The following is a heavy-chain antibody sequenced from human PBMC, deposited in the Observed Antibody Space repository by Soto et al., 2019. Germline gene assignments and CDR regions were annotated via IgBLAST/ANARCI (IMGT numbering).Heavy chain of an antibody. D-gene: IGHD6-13*01. CDR1: GGTFSSYA. V-gene: IGHV1-69*13. CDR2: IIPIFGTA. Sequence: ASVKVSCKASGGTFSSYAISWVRQAPGQGLEWMGGIIPIFGTANYAQKFQGRVTITADESTSTAYMELSSLRSEDTAVYYCARTGGQQLTPFDYWGQGTLVTVSS. J-gene: IGHJ4*02. CDR3: ARTGGQQLTPFDY.